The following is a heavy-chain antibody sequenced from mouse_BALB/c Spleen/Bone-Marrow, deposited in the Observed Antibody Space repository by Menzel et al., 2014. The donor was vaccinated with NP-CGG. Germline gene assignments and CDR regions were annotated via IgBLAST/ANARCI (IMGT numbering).Heavy chain of an antibody. D-gene: IGHD1-1*01. CDR1: GYSITGGYS. CDR3: ASITTVVVPFDY. Sequence: EVKLVESGPDLVKPSQSLSLTCTVTGYSITGGYSWHWIRQFPGNKLEWMGYIHYSGSTNYNPSLKSRISITRDTSKNQFFLQLNSVTTEDTATYYCASITTVVVPFDYWGQGTTLTVSS. V-gene: IGHV3-1*02. CDR2: IHYSGST. J-gene: IGHJ2*01.